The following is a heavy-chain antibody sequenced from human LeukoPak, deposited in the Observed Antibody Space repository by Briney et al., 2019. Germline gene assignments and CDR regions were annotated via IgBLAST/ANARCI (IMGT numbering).Heavy chain of an antibody. J-gene: IGHJ4*02. V-gene: IGHV3-23*01. CDR2: ITGSGDST. CDR1: GFTFSSYA. Sequence: GGSLRLSCAASGFTFSSYAMSWVRQAPGQGLEWVSSITGSGDSTYYGDSVKGRFTISRDNSMKTLYLQMNSLRAEDTAVYYCAKIRDGSSWSYDYWGQGILVTVSS. D-gene: IGHD6-13*01. CDR3: AKIRDGSSWSYDY.